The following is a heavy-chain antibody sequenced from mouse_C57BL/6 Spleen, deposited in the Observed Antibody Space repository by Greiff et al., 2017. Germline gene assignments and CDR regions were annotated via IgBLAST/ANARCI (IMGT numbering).Heavy chain of an antibody. Sequence: QVQLQQPGAELVKPGASVKLSCKASGYTFTSYWMHWVKQRPGRGLEWIGRLEPNSGGTKYNEKFKSKSTLTVAKPSSTASMQLSSLTSEDSAVYYCAREHTTVAATDYWGQGTTLTVSS. CDR2: LEPNSGGT. CDR1: GYTFTSYW. D-gene: IGHD1-1*01. V-gene: IGHV1-72*01. CDR3: AREHTTVAATDY. J-gene: IGHJ2*01.